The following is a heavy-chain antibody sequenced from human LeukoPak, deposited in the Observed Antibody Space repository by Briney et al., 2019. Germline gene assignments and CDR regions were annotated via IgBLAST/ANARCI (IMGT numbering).Heavy chain of an antibody. CDR2: IYHSGST. Sequence: SSETLSLTCTVSGGYIRSYYWTWIRQPPGKGLEWIGYIYHSGSTNYNPSLKSRVTMSIDTSKNQFSLSLSSVTAADTAVYYCGRGAIGYRYGWGQGTLVTVSS. J-gene: IGHJ4*02. CDR1: GGYIRSYY. D-gene: IGHD5-18*01. CDR3: GRGAIGYRYG. V-gene: IGHV4-59*01.